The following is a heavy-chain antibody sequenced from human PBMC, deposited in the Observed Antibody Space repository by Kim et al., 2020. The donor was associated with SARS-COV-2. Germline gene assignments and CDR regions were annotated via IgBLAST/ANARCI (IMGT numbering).Heavy chain of an antibody. J-gene: IGHJ4*02. CDR2: ISYDGSNK. V-gene: IGHV3-33*05. D-gene: IGHD6-13*01. Sequence: GGSLRLSWAASGFTFSSYGMHWVRQAPGKGLEWVAVISYDGSNKYYADSVKGRFTISRDNSKNTLYLQMNSLRAEDTAVYYCARDQSAGYSSSWNDYWGQGTLVTVSS. CDR1: GFTFSSYG. CDR3: ARDQSAGYSSSWNDY.